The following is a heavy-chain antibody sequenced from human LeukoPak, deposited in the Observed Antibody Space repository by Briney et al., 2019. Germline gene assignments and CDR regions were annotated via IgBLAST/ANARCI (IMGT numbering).Heavy chain of an antibody. J-gene: IGHJ4*02. CDR1: GGSFSGYY. CDR3: ARQYCSSTSCSYDY. Sequence: PSETLSLTCSVDGGSFSGYYWGWSRRPPGKGLEWNGEINHSVHSNHNPFIEGRGNISEDTSNNQFPLKEGSVPAANTAVYYCARQYCSSTSCSYDYWGEGTLVTVSS. D-gene: IGHD2-2*01. V-gene: IGHV4-34*01. CDR2: INHSVHS.